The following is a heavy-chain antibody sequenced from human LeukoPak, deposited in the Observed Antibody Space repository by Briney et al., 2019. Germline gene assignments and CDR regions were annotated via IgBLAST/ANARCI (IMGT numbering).Heavy chain of an antibody. J-gene: IGHJ4*02. Sequence: SETLSLTCTVSGGSISSSSYYWGWIRQPPGKGLEWIGSIYYSGSTYYNPSLKSRVTISVDTSKNQFSLKLSSVTAADTAVYYCARHRAAAAAIGYWGQGTLVTVSS. CDR3: ARHRAAAAAIGY. CDR1: GGSISSSSYY. CDR2: IYYSGST. D-gene: IGHD6-13*01. V-gene: IGHV4-39*01.